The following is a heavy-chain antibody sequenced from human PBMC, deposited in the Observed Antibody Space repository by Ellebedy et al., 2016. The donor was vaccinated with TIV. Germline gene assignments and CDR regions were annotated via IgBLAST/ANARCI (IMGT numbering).Heavy chain of an antibody. CDR3: ARDNLAAASLGGDYYYMDV. D-gene: IGHD6-13*01. Sequence: GGSLRLXCAASGFTFSSYGMHWVRQAPGKGLEWVAVIWYDGSNKYYADSVKGRFTISRDNSKNTLYLQMNSLRAEDTAVYYCARDNLAAASLGGDYYYMDVWGKGTTVTVSS. CDR2: IWYDGSNK. V-gene: IGHV3-33*01. J-gene: IGHJ6*03. CDR1: GFTFSSYG.